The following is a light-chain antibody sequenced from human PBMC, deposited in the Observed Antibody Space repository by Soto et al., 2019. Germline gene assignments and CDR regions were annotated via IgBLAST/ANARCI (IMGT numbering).Light chain of an antibody. CDR3: QQYYNWPRT. J-gene: IGKJ1*01. CDR1: QSVSSSY. Sequence: IGLSQSPCTLSLSPGEKATLSCRASQSVSSSYLAWYQHKPGQAPRLLTYGASTRATGIPARFSGSGSGTEFTLTISSLQPEDFAVYYCQQYYNWPRTFGQGTKVDI. V-gene: IGKV3D-7*01. CDR2: GAS.